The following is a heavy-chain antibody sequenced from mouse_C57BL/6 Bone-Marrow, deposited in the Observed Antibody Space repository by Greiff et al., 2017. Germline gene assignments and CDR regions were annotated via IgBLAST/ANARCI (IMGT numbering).Heavy chain of an antibody. Sequence: VQVVESGAELAKPGASVKLSCKASGYTFTSYWMHWVKQRPGQGLEWIGYINPSSGYTKYNQKFKDKATLTADKSSSTAYMQLSSLTYEDSAVYYCARHYRGTLFDYWGQGTTLTVSS. J-gene: IGHJ2*01. CDR2: INPSSGYT. CDR3: ARHYRGTLFDY. V-gene: IGHV1-7*01. CDR1: GYTFTSYW. D-gene: IGHD1-2*01.